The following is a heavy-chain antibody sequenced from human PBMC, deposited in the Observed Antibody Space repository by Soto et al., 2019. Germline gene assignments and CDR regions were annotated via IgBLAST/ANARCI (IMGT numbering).Heavy chain of an antibody. CDR2: IIPIFGTI. CDR3: AKGAVAGTPTSYYYYGMDV. Sequence: QVQLLQSGAEVKKPGSSVRVSCEASGGTFRTYAISWVRQDRGQGLEWMGEIIPIFGTINYAQKFQGRLTITADESTATVYMDLRSLRSDDTALYYCAKGAVAGTPTSYYYYGMDVWGQGTTVTVSS. J-gene: IGHJ6*02. D-gene: IGHD6-19*01. CDR1: GGTFRTYA. V-gene: IGHV1-69*12.